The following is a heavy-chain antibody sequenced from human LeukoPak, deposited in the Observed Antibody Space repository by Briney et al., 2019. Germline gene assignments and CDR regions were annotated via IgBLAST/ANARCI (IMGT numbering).Heavy chain of an antibody. Sequence: GGSLRRSCAASGXTFDEYAIHWPRQAPVKDLTWVALISGDGVRTFYTDSVKCRFILSRDNAKNSLYRQMNSLRDEDTAVYYCARDAISGFDIWGQGTMVTVSS. J-gene: IGHJ3*02. CDR3: ARDAISGFDI. CDR1: GXTFDEYA. D-gene: IGHD1-26*01. CDR2: ISGDGVRT. V-gene: IGHV3-43*02.